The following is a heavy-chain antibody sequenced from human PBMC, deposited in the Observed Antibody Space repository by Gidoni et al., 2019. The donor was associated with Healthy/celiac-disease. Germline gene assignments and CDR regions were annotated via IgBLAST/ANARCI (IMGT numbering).Heavy chain of an antibody. D-gene: IGHD2-8*01. J-gene: IGHJ4*02. CDR1: GGSFSGYY. CDR3: ARGVVRVLMVYKRYYFDY. V-gene: IGHV4-34*01. Sequence: QVQLQQWGAGLLKPSETLSLTCAVYGGSFSGYYWSWIRQPPGKGLEWIGEINHSGSTNYNPSLKSRVTISVDTSKNQFSLKLSSVTAADTAVYYCARGVVRVLMVYKRYYFDYWGQGTLVTVSS. CDR2: INHSGST.